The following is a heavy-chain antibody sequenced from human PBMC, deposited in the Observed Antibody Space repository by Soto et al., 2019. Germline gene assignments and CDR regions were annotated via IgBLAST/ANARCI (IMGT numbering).Heavy chain of an antibody. V-gene: IGHV1-18*01. Sequence: QVRLVQSGAEVKKPGASVKVSCKASGYTFTSYGISWVRQAPGQGLEWMGWISAYNGNTNYAQKLQGRVTMTTDTASSTAHMELRSLRSDDTAVYYCARISGYCSGGSCYFDYGGQGPLVTVSS. D-gene: IGHD2-15*01. J-gene: IGHJ4*02. CDR2: ISAYNGNT. CDR1: GYTFTSYG. CDR3: ARISGYCSGGSCYFDY.